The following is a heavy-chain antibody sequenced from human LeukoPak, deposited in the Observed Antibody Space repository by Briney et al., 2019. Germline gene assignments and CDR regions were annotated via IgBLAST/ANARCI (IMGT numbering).Heavy chain of an antibody. V-gene: IGHV3-30-3*01. Sequence: GGSLRLSCAASGFTFSSYAMHWVRQAPGKGREWEAAILHDGSNKYYADSVKGRFTISRDNSKNTLSLQMNSLRADDTAVYYCGRDGDSSGYFYFDNWGQGTLVTVSS. D-gene: IGHD3-22*01. CDR3: GRDGDSSGYFYFDN. CDR1: GFTFSSYA. CDR2: ILHDGSNK. J-gene: IGHJ4*02.